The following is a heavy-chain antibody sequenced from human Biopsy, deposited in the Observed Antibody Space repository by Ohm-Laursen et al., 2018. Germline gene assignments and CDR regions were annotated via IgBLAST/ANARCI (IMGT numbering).Heavy chain of an antibody. D-gene: IGHD6-13*01. V-gene: IGHV3-23*01. CDR3: AKDRYPSSWHYYYGMDV. Sequence: SLRLSCAASGFTFATYGMSWVRQAPGKGLEWVSGISSTGNSTYYADSVKGRFTISRDNSKNTLYLQMNSLRSEDTALYYCAKDRYPSSWHYYYGMDVWGQGTTVTVSS. J-gene: IGHJ6*02. CDR1: GFTFATYG. CDR2: ISSTGNST.